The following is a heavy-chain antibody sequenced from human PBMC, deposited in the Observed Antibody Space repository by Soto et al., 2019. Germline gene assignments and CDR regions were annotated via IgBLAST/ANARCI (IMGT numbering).Heavy chain of an antibody. J-gene: IGHJ6*02. CDR2: ISYDGSNK. Sequence: GGSLRLSCAASGFTFSSYAMHWVRQAPGKGLEWVAVISYDGSNKYYADSVKGRFTISRDNSKNTLYLQMNSLRAEDTAVYYCARDGHSSGWYVPGYYYYGMDVWGQGTTVTVSS. CDR1: GFTFSSYA. CDR3: ARDGHSSGWYVPGYYYYGMDV. V-gene: IGHV3-30-3*01. D-gene: IGHD6-19*01.